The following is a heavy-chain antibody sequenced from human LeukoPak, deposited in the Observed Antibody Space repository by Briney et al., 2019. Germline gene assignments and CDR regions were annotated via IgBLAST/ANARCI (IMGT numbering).Heavy chain of an antibody. J-gene: IGHJ5*02. CDR2: VYHSGST. V-gene: IGHV4-59*01. CDR1: RGSITTYD. Sequence: SETLSLTCTVSRGSITTYDWSWIRQPAGKGLEWIGNVYHSGSTTYNHSLKSRVSMSVDMSKNQFSLNLRSVTAADTATYYCATDRQEGGSGSYWFDPWGQGTQVTVSS. CDR3: ATDRQEGGSGSYWFDP. D-gene: IGHD3-10*01.